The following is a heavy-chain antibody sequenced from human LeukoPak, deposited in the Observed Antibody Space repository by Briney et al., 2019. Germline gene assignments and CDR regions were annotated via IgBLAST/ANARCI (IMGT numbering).Heavy chain of an antibody. CDR3: ARIRGIAVAGTHRYCFDY. CDR2: INHSGST. Sequence: SETLSLTCAVYGGSLSGYYWSWIRQPPGKGLEWIGEINHSGSTNYNPSLKSRVTIPVDTSKNQFSLKLSSVTAADTAVYYCARIRGIAVAGTHRYCFDYWGQGTLVTVSS. D-gene: IGHD6-19*01. CDR1: GGSLSGYY. J-gene: IGHJ4*02. V-gene: IGHV4-34*01.